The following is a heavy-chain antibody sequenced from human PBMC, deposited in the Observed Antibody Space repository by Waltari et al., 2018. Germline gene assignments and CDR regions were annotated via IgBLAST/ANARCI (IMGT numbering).Heavy chain of an antibody. CDR3: ARHRTGTAAVDY. V-gene: IGHV4-30-4*08. CDR1: GGSIRSGESF. J-gene: IGHJ4*02. CDR2: ISYSGST. D-gene: IGHD1-1*01. Sequence: QVQLQESGPGLVKPSQTLSLTCTVSGGSIRSGESFWSWLRQPPGKGLEWVGYISYSGSTYYNPSLKSRVIMSLDTSKNQFSLMLSSVTAADTAVYYCARHRTGTAAVDYWGQGTLVTVSS.